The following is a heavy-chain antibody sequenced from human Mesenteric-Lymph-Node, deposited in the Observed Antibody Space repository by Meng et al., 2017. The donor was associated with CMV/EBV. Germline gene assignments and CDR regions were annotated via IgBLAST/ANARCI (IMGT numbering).Heavy chain of an antibody. CDR2: INRNGDST. J-gene: IGHJ6*02. CDR1: GFTFSSYA. CDR3: ARDRVREVITFYYYYGMDV. D-gene: IGHD3-10*01. V-gene: IGHV3-20*04. Sequence: GESLKISCAASGFTFSSYAMTWVRQAPGKGLEWVSGINRNGDSTGYADSVKGRVSISRDNAKNSLYLQMNGLRAEDTALYYCARDRVREVITFYYYYGMDVWGQGTTVTVSS.